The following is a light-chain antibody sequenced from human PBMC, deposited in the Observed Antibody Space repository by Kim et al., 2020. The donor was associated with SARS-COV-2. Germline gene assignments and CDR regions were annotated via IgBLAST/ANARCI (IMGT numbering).Light chain of an antibody. CDR2: GAT. CDR3: KQYGAAPRT. Sequence: PRERGIPSCGATQRVPASDLAWYQHKPGRAPRLLIYGATTRATGIPDRFSGSGSGTDFTLTISRLESEDFAVYYGKQYGAAPRTFGQRTTGEIK. J-gene: IGKJ1*01. V-gene: IGKV3D-20*01. CDR1: QRVPASD.